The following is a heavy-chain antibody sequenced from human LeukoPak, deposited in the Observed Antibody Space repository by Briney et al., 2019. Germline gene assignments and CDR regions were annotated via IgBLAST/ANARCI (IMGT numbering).Heavy chain of an antibody. CDR3: ARELCSGGSCYSDAFDI. V-gene: IGHV3-23*01. CDR2: ISGSGGST. Sequence: GGSLRLSCAASGFTFSSYAMSWVRQAPGKGLEWVSAISGSGGSTYYADSVKGRFTISRDNAKNSLYLQMNSLRAEDTAVYYCARELCSGGSCYSDAFDIWGQGTMVTVSS. D-gene: IGHD2-15*01. CDR1: GFTFSSYA. J-gene: IGHJ3*02.